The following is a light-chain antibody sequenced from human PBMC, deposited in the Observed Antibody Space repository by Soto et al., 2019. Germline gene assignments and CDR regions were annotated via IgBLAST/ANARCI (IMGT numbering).Light chain of an antibody. J-gene: IGKJ4*01. Sequence: DIQMTQSPSTLSASVGDRVTITCRASQSISNWLAWYQQKPGKAPKLLIYKTSNLDSGVPSRFSGSGSGTEFSLTISSLQPDDFATYYCQQYKSFSLPFGGGTKVDIK. CDR1: QSISNW. CDR2: KTS. V-gene: IGKV1-5*03. CDR3: QQYKSFSLP.